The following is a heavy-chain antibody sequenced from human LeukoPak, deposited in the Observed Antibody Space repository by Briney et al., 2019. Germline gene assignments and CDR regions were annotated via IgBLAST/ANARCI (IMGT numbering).Heavy chain of an antibody. J-gene: IGHJ1*01. D-gene: IGHD3-22*01. CDR2: INWNGGST. Sequence: GGSLRLSCAASGFTFDDYGMSWVRHAPGKGLEWVSGINWNGGSTGYADSVKGRFTISRDNAKNSLYLQMNSLRAEDTALYYCARGGGPTNYCYDSSGYYALPEYFQHWGQGTLVTVSS. V-gene: IGHV3-20*04. CDR1: GFTFDDYG. CDR3: ARGGGPTNYCYDSSGYYALPEYFQH.